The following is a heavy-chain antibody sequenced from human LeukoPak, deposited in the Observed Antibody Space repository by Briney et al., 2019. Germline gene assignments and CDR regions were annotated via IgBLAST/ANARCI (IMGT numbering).Heavy chain of an antibody. CDR1: GGSISSGSYY. J-gene: IGHJ5*02. CDR2: VYTSGST. CDR3: ARRYGDYVVGFWFDP. Sequence: SETLSLICTVSGGSISSGSYYWNWIRQPAGKGLEWIGRVYTSGSTNYNPSLKSRVTVSVDTSKNQFSLKLNSVTAADTAVYYCARRYGDYVVGFWFDPWGRGTLVTVSS. V-gene: IGHV4-61*02. D-gene: IGHD4-17*01.